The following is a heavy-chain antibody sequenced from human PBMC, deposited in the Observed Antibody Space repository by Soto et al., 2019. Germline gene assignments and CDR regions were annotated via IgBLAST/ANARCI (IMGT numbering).Heavy chain of an antibody. CDR2: IFHDGNT. V-gene: IGHV4-4*02. J-gene: IGHJ5*02. Sequence: PSETLSLTCAVSGASIGSGGWWSWVRQPPGKGLEWIAGIFHDGNTNYSPSLKSRVTISVDKSQNQFSLNVYSVTAADTAVYYCARHEGWTGPDQWGQGTLVTV. CDR1: GASIGSGGW. D-gene: IGHD2-8*02. CDR3: ARHEGWTGPDQ.